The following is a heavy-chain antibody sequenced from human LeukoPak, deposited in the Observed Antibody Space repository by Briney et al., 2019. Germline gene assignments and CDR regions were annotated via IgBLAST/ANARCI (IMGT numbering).Heavy chain of an antibody. CDR2: ISYDGSNK. V-gene: IGHV3-30*18. CDR1: GFTFSSYG. CDR3: AKGSTIFKYDF. D-gene: IGHD3-3*01. J-gene: IGHJ4*02. Sequence: GGSLRLSCAAPGFTFSSYGMHWVRQAPGKGLEWVAVISYDGSNKYYADSVKGRFTISRDNSKNTLYLQMNSLRAEDTAVYYCAKGSTIFKYDFWGQGALVTVSS.